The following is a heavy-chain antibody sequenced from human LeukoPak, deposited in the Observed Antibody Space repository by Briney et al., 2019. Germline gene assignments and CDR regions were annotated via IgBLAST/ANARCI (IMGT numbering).Heavy chain of an antibody. D-gene: IGHD1-1*01. J-gene: IGHJ5*02. V-gene: IGHV1-69*04. CDR1: GGTFSSYA. Sequence: SVKLPCKASGGTFSSYAISWVRHAPGQGLEWMGRIIPILGIANYAQKFQARVTITADKSTSTAYMELSSLRSEDTAVYYCARDLGTGWFDPWGQGTLVTVSS. CDR2: IIPILGIA. CDR3: ARDLGTGWFDP.